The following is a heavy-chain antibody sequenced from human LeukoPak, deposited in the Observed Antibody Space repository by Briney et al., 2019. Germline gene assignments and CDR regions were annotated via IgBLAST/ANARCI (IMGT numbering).Heavy chain of an antibody. V-gene: IGHV4-59*01. Sequence: SETLSLTCTVSGGSISSYYWRWIRQPPGKGLEWIGYIYYSGSTNYNPSLKSRVTISVDTSKNQFSLKLSSVTAADTAVYYCARGGVAATPVNWGQGTLVTVSS. CDR3: ARGGVAATPVN. J-gene: IGHJ4*02. CDR2: IYYSGST. D-gene: IGHD2-15*01. CDR1: GGSISSYY.